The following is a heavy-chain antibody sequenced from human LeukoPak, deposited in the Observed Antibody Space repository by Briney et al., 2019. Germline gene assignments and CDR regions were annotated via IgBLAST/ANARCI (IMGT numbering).Heavy chain of an antibody. Sequence: SVNDSSMASGGTFISYAISWVRQAPGQGREWMGRIIPIIGIANYAQKFQGRVTITADKSTSTAYMELSSLRSEDTAVYYCARVTGMGEYDYWGRGPVVIVSA. CDR3: ARVTGMGEYDY. CDR2: IIPIIGIA. J-gene: IGHJ4*02. CDR1: GGTFISYA. V-gene: IGHV1-69*04. D-gene: IGHD2-21*01.